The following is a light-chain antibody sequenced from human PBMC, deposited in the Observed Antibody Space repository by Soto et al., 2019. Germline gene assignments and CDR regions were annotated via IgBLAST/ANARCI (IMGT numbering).Light chain of an antibody. CDR3: ATWDASLNGPV. Sequence: QSVLTQPPSASGTPGQRVVISCSGSRSNIGSNSVNWYQQLPGTAPKLLICKNSLRPSGVPDRFSGSKSGTSASLAISGLQSEDEDEYYCATWDASLNGPVFGGGTKLTVL. CDR1: RSNIGSNS. CDR2: KNS. J-gene: IGLJ2*01. V-gene: IGLV1-44*01.